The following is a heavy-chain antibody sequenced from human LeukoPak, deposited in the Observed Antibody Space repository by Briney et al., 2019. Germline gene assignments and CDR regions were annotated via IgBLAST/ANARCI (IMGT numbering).Heavy chain of an antibody. Sequence: APVKVSCKASGYTFTSYGISWVRQAPGQGLEWMGWISAYNGNTNYAQKLQGRVTMTTDTSTSTAYMELRSLRSDDTAVYYCARGAYYYDSSGSNYYYYMDVWGKGTTVTVSS. V-gene: IGHV1-18*01. CDR2: ISAYNGNT. CDR1: GYTFTSYG. D-gene: IGHD3-22*01. J-gene: IGHJ6*03. CDR3: ARGAYYYDSSGSNYYYYMDV.